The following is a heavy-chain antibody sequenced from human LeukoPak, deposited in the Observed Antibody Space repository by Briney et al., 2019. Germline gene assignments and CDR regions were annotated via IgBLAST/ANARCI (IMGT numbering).Heavy chain of an antibody. CDR3: ARAPKPRDYDYVWGTYRPNWFNP. D-gene: IGHD3-16*02. CDR2: IYYSGST. Sequence: SQTLSLTCTVSGGSISTGNYYWSWIRQPPGKGLEWIGYIYYSGSTYSSPSLKSRLNISVDTSKNQFSLKLTSATAADTAVYYCARAPKPRDYDYVWGTYRPNWFNPWGQGTLVTVSS. CDR1: GGSISTGNYY. V-gene: IGHV4-30-4*08. J-gene: IGHJ5*02.